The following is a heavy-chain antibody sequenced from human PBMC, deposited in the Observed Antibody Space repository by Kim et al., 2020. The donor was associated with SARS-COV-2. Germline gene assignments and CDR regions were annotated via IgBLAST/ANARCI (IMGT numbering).Heavy chain of an antibody. V-gene: IGHV3-53*01. Sequence: CADCVKGRFTRSRDNSKNSVYHQMNSLRVEDTAVYFCARDRGGTGAVFDYWGQGTLVTVSS. D-gene: IGHD3-16*01. J-gene: IGHJ4*02. CDR3: ARDRGGTGAVFDY.